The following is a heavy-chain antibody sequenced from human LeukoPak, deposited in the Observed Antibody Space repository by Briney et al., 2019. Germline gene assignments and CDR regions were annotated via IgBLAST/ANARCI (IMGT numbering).Heavy chain of an antibody. CDR1: GGSFSGYY. CDR3: ARRRGGAYYFDY. V-gene: IGHV4-34*01. Sequence: SETLSLTCAVYGGSFSGYYWSWIRQPPGKGLEWIGEINHSGSTNYNPSLKSRVTISVDTSKNQFSLKLSSVTAADTAVYYCARRRGGAYYFDYWGQGTLVTSPQ. CDR2: INHSGST. J-gene: IGHJ4*02.